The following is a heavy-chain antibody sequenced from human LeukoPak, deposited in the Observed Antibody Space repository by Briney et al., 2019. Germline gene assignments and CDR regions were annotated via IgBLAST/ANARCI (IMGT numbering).Heavy chain of an antibody. V-gene: IGHV3-33*06. Sequence: GGSLRLSCAASGFTFSSYGFHWVRQAPGKGLEWVAVIWSDGSYKYYADSVKGRFTISRDDSKNTLYLQMNSLRAEDTAVYYCAKAMGPGYCSGGSCYPFDYWGQGTLVSVSS. J-gene: IGHJ4*02. D-gene: IGHD2-15*01. CDR1: GFTFSSYG. CDR2: IWSDGSYK. CDR3: AKAMGPGYCSGGSCYPFDY.